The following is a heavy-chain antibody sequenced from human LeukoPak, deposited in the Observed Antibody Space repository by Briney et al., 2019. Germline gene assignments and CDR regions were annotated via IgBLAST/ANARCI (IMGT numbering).Heavy chain of an antibody. V-gene: IGHV3-30*03. Sequence: GGSLRLSCAASGFTFSSYGMHWVRQAPGKGLEWVAVISYDGSNKYYADSVKGRFTISRDNSKNTLYLQMNSLRAEDTAVYYCARETLHAYYYYYMDVWGKGTTVTVSS. J-gene: IGHJ6*03. CDR3: ARETLHAYYYYYMDV. CDR2: ISYDGSNK. D-gene: IGHD3-16*01. CDR1: GFTFSSYG.